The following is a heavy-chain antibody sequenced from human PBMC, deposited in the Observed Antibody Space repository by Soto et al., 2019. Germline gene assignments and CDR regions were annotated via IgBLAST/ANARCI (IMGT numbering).Heavy chain of an antibody. CDR2: IYYSGST. J-gene: IGHJ6*02. Sequence: SETLSLTCTVSGGSISSSSYYWGWIRQPPGKGLEWIGSIYYSGSTYYNPSLKSRVTISVDTSKNQFSLKLSSVTAADTAVYYCARRGDTAMASYYYGMDVWGQGTTVTVSS. V-gene: IGHV4-39*01. D-gene: IGHD5-18*01. CDR3: ARRGDTAMASYYYGMDV. CDR1: GGSISSSSYY.